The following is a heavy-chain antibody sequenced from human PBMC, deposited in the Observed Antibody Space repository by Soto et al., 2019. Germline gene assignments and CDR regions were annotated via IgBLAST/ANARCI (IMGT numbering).Heavy chain of an antibody. J-gene: IGHJ6*03. Sequence: GGSLRLSCAASGFTFSSYAMSWVRQAPGKGLEWVSAISGSGGSTYYADSVKGRFTISRDNSKNTLYLQMNSLRAEDTAVYYCAKGSSYYYYYYMDVWGKGTTVTVS. V-gene: IGHV3-23*01. CDR1: GFTFSSYA. CDR2: ISGSGGST. D-gene: IGHD6-6*01. CDR3: AKGSSYYYYYYMDV.